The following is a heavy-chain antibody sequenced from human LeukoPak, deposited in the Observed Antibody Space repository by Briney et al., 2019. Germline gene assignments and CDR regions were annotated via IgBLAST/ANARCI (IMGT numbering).Heavy chain of an antibody. CDR2: MNPHSGNT. V-gene: IGHV1-8*03. CDR3: ARALAATGTLYYYYYMDV. CDR1: GGTFSSYA. Sequence: ASVKVSCKASGGTFSSYAISWVRQATGQGLEWMGWMNPHSGNTGYAQKFQGRVIITRNTSINTAYMELSSLRSEDTAVYYCARALAATGTLYYYYYMDVWGKGTTVTVSS. J-gene: IGHJ6*03. D-gene: IGHD6-13*01.